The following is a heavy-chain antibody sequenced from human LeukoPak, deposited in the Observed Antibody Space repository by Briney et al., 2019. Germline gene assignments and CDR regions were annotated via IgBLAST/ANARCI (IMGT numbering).Heavy chain of an antibody. D-gene: IGHD2-8*01. CDR1: GYTFTSYY. CDR3: ARPMLHYYYYYGMDV. Sequence: ASVKVSCKASGYTFTSYYMHWVRQAPGQGLEWMGIINPSGGSTSYAQKFQGRVTMTRDTSTSTVYMELSSLRSEDTAVYYCARPMLHYYYYYGMDVWGQGTTVTVSS. V-gene: IGHV1-46*01. J-gene: IGHJ6*02. CDR2: INPSGGST.